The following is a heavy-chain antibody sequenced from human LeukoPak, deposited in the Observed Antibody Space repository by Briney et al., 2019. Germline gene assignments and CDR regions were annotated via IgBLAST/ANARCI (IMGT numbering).Heavy chain of an antibody. CDR3: AKDRRIYGSGSYFDY. V-gene: IGHV3-30*18. CDR1: GFTFSSYG. J-gene: IGHJ4*02. Sequence: GRSLRLSCAASGFTFSSYGMHWVRQAPGKGLEWVAVISYDGSNKYYADSVKGRFTISRDNSKNTLCLQMNSLRAEDTAVYYCAKDRRIYGSGSYFDYWGQGTLVTVSS. D-gene: IGHD3-10*01. CDR2: ISYDGSNK.